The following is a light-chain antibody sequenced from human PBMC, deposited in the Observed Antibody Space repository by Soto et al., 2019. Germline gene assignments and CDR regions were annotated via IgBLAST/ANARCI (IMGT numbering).Light chain of an antibody. CDR3: QSYDSSLSGKGV. Sequence: QSAVTQPPSVSGAPGQRVTISCTGSSSNIGAGYDVHWYQQLPGTAPKLLIYGNSNRPSGVPDRFSGSKSGTSASLAITGLQAEDEADYYCQSYDSSLSGKGVFGTGTKLTVL. CDR2: GNS. V-gene: IGLV1-40*01. CDR1: SSNIGAGYD. J-gene: IGLJ1*01.